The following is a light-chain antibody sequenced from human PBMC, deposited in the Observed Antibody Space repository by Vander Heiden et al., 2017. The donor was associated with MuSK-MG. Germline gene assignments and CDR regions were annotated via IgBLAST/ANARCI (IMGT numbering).Light chain of an antibody. CDR2: DAS. V-gene: IGKV1-33*01. CDR1: QDISNY. Sequence: QSPSSLSASVGDRVTITCQASQDISNYLNWYQQKPGKAPKLLIYDASNLETGVPSRFSGSGSGTDFTFTISSLQPEDIVTYYCQGFRSFGGGTKVEIK. J-gene: IGKJ4*01. CDR3: QGFRS.